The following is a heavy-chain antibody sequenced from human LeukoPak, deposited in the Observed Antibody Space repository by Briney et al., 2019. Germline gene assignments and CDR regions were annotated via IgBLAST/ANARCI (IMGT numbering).Heavy chain of an antibody. CDR1: GFTFDDYA. D-gene: IGHD6-6*01. CDR3: AKDKEYSSSSDFDF. V-gene: IGHV3-9*01. J-gene: IGHJ4*02. Sequence: GGSLRLSCAASGFTFDDYAMHWVRQAPGKGLEWVSGISWNSGNIGYADSVKGRFTISRDNAKNSLYLHMNSLRAEDTALYYCAKDKEYSSSSDFDFWGQGTLVTVSS. CDR2: ISWNSGNI.